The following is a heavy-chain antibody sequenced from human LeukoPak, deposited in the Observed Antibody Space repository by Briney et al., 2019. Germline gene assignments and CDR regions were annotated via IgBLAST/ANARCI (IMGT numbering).Heavy chain of an antibody. CDR1: GGTFSSYA. V-gene: IGHV1-18*01. CDR3: ARPYTNYAENYYYYGMDV. Sequence: ASVKVSCKASGGTFSSYAISWVRQAPGQGLEWMGWISAYNGNTNYAQKLQGRVTMTTDTSTSTAYMELRSLRSDDTAVYYCARPYTNYAENYYYYGMDVWGQGTTVTVSS. D-gene: IGHD4/OR15-4a*01. J-gene: IGHJ6*02. CDR2: ISAYNGNT.